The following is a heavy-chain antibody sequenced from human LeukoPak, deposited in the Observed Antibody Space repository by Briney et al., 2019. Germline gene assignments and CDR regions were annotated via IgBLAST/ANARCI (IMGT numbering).Heavy chain of an antibody. V-gene: IGHV4-34*01. D-gene: IGHD3-9*01. Sequence: SETLSLTCAVYGGSITGYYWSWIRQPPGKGLEWVGEIHYTGATSYNPSLKSRTTISIDTSKNQVSLKLSSVTAADTAVYYCARGNILSGYCFDFWGQGTLVTVSS. CDR2: IHYTGAT. CDR1: GGSITGYY. CDR3: ARGNILSGYCFDF. J-gene: IGHJ4*02.